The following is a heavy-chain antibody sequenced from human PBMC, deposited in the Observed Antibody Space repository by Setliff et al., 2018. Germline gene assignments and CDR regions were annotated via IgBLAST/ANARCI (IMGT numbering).Heavy chain of an antibody. CDR2: IGVYTGHT. CDR3: ERLVRYCSTTSCQRTSGDDF. J-gene: IGHJ4*02. D-gene: IGHD2-2*01. Sequence: GASVKVSCKASGYTFAESIVSWVRQAPGQGLEWMGWIGVYTGHTSFAQKFEDRVSMSTDKSTNMAYMELRGLRSDDTAVYYCERLVRYCSTTSCQRTSGDDFWGLGTLVTVSS. V-gene: IGHV1-18*04. CDR1: GYTFAESI.